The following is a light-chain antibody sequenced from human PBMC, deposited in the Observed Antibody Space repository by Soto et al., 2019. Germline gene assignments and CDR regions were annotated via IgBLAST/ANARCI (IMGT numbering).Light chain of an antibody. CDR2: ATS. CDR1: QSVSSY. CDR3: QQSSSIPYT. Sequence: DIQMTQSPSSLSASVGDRVTITCRASQSVSSYLNWYQQKPGQAPKLLIYATSSMESGVPSRFSGSRSGTDFTLTISSLHPEDIATYYCQQSSSIPYTFGQGTKLEIK. V-gene: IGKV1-39*01. J-gene: IGKJ2*01.